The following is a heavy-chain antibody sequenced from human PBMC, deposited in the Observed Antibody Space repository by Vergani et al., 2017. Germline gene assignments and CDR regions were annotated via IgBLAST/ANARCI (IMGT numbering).Heavy chain of an antibody. D-gene: IGHD3-3*01. CDR2: INHSGST. CDR1: GGSFSGYY. J-gene: IGHJ5*02. Sequence: QVQLQQWGAGLLKPSETLSLTCAVYGGSFSGYYWSWIRQPPGKGLEWTGEINHSGSTNYNPSLKSRVTIAVDTSKSQFSLKLSSVAAADTAVYHCARGRSRITMFVVAQSAVFDPWSQGTLVTVAS. CDR3: ARGRSRITMFVVAQSAVFDP. V-gene: IGHV4-34*01.